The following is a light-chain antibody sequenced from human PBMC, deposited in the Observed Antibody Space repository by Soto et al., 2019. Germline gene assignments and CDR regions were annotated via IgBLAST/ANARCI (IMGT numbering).Light chain of an antibody. J-gene: IGKJ4*01. CDR3: QQYHSYSLT. Sequence: DIQMTQSPSTLSASVGDRATITCRASQSISSWLAWYQQKPGKAPKLLLYKASSLEGGGPSRFSGSGSGTDFTRTISSLQPDDLATYYCQQYHSYSLTFGGGTKGDIK. CDR2: KAS. V-gene: IGKV1-5*03. CDR1: QSISSW.